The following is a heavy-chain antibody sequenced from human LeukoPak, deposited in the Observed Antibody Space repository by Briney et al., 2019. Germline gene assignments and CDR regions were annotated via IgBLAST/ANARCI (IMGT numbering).Heavy chain of an antibody. V-gene: IGHV4-59*01. CDR1: GDSISSYY. D-gene: IGHD1-26*01. J-gene: IGHJ4*02. CDR3: ARGGSYYDY. Sequence: SETLSLTCTVSGDSISSYYWSWIRQPPGKGLEWIGYIYYSGSTNYNPSLKSRVTISVDTSENHFSLKLSSVTAADTAVYYCARGGSYYDYWGQGTLVTVSS. CDR2: IYYSGST.